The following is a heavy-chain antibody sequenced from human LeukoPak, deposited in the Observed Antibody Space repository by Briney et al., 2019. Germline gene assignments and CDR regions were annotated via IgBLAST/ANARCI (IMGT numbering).Heavy chain of an antibody. CDR2: ISYDGIMK. D-gene: IGHD2-2*01. Sequence: GGSLRLSCAASGFSFSTYGVTWVRQAPGKGLKWVAFISYDGIMKYFADSVKGRFTISRDNSKNTLYLQMDRLRPDDTAVYYCARLSAAAAHSYAFDVWGRGTLVTVSS. J-gene: IGHJ3*01. CDR1: GFSFSTYG. V-gene: IGHV3-30*01. CDR3: ARLSAAAAHSYAFDV.